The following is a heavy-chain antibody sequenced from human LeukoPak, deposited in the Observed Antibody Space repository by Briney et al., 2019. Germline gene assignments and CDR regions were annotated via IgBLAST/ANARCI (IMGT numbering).Heavy chain of an antibody. D-gene: IGHD3-3*01. CDR3: ARDLRITIFGVVISNWFDP. CDR1: GGSFSGYY. CDR2: INHSGST. J-gene: IGHJ5*02. V-gene: IGHV4-34*01. Sequence: PSETLSLTCAVYGGSFSGYYWSWIRQPPGKGLEWIGEINHSGSTNHNPSLKSRVTISVDTSKNQFSLTLSSVPAADTAVYYCARDLRITIFGVVISNWFDPWGQGTLVTVSS.